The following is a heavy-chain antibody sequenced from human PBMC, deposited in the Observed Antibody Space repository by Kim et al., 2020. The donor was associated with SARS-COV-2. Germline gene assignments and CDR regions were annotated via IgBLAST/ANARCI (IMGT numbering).Heavy chain of an antibody. Sequence: GGSLRLSCSASGFIFYSYSMNWVRQAPGQGLEWVSHITSSSSTMNYADSVRGRFTASRDNAKNSLDLQMNSLTDEDTAVYYCPRGVWFDYGYVGYYYGIDVWGQRTTVTVSS. CDR1: GFIFYSYS. CDR2: ITSSSSTM. D-gene: IGHD5-18*01. CDR3: PRGVWFDYGYVGYYYGIDV. V-gene: IGHV3-48*02. J-gene: IGHJ6*02.